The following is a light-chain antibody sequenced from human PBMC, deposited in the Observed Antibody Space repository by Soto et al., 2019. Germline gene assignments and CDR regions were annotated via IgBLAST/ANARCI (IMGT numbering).Light chain of an antibody. J-gene: IGLJ3*02. CDR3: GAWDTSLSAGV. V-gene: IGLV1-51*01. CDR2: DND. CDR1: TSNIAKNY. Sequence: QSVLTQPPSVSAAPGQTVTISCSGSTSNIAKNYVSWYQQLPGTAPKLLMYDNDKRTSGIHDRFSGSKSGTSATLGITGLQTGDEADYYCGAWDTSLSAGVLGGGTKLPVL.